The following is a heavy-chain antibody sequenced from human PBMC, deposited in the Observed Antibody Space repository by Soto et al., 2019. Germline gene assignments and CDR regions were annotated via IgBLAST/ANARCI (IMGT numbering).Heavy chain of an antibody. J-gene: IGHJ6*02. CDR3: ARDRELYYYDSSGYHPGMDV. V-gene: IGHV4-30-4*01. Sequence: SETLSLTGTVSGGSVSSGDYYWSWIRQPPGKGLEWIGYIYYSGSTYYNPSLKSRVTISVDTSKNQFSLKLSSVTAADTAVYYCARDRELYYYDSSGYHPGMDVWGQGTTVTVSS. CDR2: IYYSGST. CDR1: GGSVSSGDYY. D-gene: IGHD3-22*01.